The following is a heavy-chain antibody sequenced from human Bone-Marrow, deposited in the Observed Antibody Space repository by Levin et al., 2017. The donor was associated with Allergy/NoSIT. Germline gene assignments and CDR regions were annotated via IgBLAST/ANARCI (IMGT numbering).Heavy chain of an antibody. CDR1: GGSISSGGYS. D-gene: IGHD3-22*01. Sequence: SQTLSLTCAVSGGSISSGGYSWSWIRQPPGKGLEWIGYIYHSGSTYYNPSLKSRVTISVDRSKNQFSLKLSSVTAADTAVYYCARGPRHTMIVVALGFDYWGQGTLVTVSS. V-gene: IGHV4-30-2*01. CDR2: IYHSGST. CDR3: ARGPRHTMIVVALGFDY. J-gene: IGHJ4*02.